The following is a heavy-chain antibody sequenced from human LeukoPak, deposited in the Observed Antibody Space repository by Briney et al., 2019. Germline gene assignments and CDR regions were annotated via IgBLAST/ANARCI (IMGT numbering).Heavy chain of an antibody. CDR3: ARGLDYDDSSGYVRYLDL. V-gene: IGHV1-8*01. Sequence: ASVKVSCKASGYTFTSYDIYWVRQAPGQGLEWMGWMNPHSENTGYAQKFQGRVSMTRNTSTSTAYMDLSRLRSEDTAVYYCARGLDYDDSSGYVRYLDLWGRGTLVTVSS. J-gene: IGHJ2*01. CDR1: GYTFTSYD. D-gene: IGHD3-22*01. CDR2: MNPHSENT.